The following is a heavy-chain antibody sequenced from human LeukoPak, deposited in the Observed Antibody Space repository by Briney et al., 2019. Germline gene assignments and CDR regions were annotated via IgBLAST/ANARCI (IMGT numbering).Heavy chain of an antibody. CDR3: ARDTIETTANWFDP. CDR2: IYYSGST. J-gene: IGHJ5*02. D-gene: IGHD4-17*01. V-gene: IGHV4-39*07. Sequence: PSETLSLTCTVSGGSISSSSYYWGWIRQPPGKGLEWIGSIYYSGSTYYNPSLKSRVTISVDTSKNQFSLKLSSVTAADTAVYYCARDTIETTANWFDPWGQGTLVTVSS. CDR1: GGSISSSSYY.